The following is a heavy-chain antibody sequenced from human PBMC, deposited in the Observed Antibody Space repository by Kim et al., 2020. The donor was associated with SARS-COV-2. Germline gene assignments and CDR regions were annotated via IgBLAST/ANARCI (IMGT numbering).Heavy chain of an antibody. CDR1: GFTFSSHW. CDR3: VRRQFTSGWYYFDY. J-gene: IGHJ4*02. D-gene: IGHD6-19*01. V-gene: IGHV3-74*01. Sequence: GGSLRLSCAASGFTFSSHWMHWVRQAPGKGLVWVSRINSDGTTTTDGDSVKGRFTISRDNAKNTLYLQMNSLRAEDTAVYDCVRRQFTSGWYYFDYWGQGTRVTVSS. CDR2: INSDGTTT.